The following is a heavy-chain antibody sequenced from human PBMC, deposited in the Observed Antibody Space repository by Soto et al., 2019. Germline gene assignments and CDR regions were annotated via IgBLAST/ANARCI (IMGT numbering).Heavy chain of an antibody. CDR2: ISAYNGNT. V-gene: IGHV1-18*01. CDR3: ARIWFGGNWFDP. D-gene: IGHD3-10*01. J-gene: IGHJ5*02. Sequence: ASVKVSCKASGYTFTSYGISWVRQAPGQGLEWMGWISAYNGNTNYAQKLQGRVTMTTDASTSTAYMELRSLRSDDTAVYYCARIWFGGNWFDPWGQGTLVTVSS. CDR1: GYTFTSYG.